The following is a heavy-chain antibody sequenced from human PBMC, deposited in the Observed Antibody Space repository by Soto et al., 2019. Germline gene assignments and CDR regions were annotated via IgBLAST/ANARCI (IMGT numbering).Heavy chain of an antibody. D-gene: IGHD3-22*01. J-gene: IGHJ3*02. CDR1: GYSFTSYW. V-gene: IGHV5-51*01. CDR3: ARQAGGDSSGYYDPDAFDI. CDR2: IYPGDSDT. Sequence: GESLKISCKGSGYSFTSYWIGWVRQMPGKGLEWMGIIYPGDSDTRYSPSFQGQVTISADKSISTAYLQWSSLKASDTAMYYCARQAGGDSSGYYDPDAFDIWGQGTMVTVS.